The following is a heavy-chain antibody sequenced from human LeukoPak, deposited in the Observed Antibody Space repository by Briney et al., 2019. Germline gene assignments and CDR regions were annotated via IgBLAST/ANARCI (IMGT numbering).Heavy chain of an antibody. CDR3: AREGGGNWFDP. CDR1: GFTFSSYG. CDR2: IWYDGSNK. J-gene: IGHJ5*02. Sequence: GRSLRLSCAASGFTFSSYGMHWVRQAPGKGLEWVAVIWYDGSNKYYADSVKGRFTTSRDNSKNTLYLQMNSLRAEDTAVYYCAREGGGNWFDPWGQGTLVTVSS. V-gene: IGHV3-33*01. D-gene: IGHD3-16*01.